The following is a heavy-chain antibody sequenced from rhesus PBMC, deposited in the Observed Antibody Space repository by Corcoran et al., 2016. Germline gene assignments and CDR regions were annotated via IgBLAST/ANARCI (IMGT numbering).Heavy chain of an antibody. Sequence: QVQLQESGPGLVKPSATLSLTCAVSGASISSYWWSWLRPPPGKGLGGIGEIFGNSGNSYYNPTRKSRVIISKDASKNQFSLKLSSVTAADTAVYYCARSGYGSGGVYWGQGILVTVSS. D-gene: IGHD4-4*01. J-gene: IGHJ4*01. CDR2: IFGNSGNS. V-gene: IGHV4-80*01. CDR3: ARSGYGSGGVY. CDR1: GASISSYW.